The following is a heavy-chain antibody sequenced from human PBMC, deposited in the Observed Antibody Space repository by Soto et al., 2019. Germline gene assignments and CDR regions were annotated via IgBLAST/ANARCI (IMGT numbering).Heavy chain of an antibody. CDR1: GGSFSGYY. CDR3: AAGTRNRGMT. D-gene: IGHD3-16*01. CDR2: INHSGST. V-gene: IGHV4-34*01. J-gene: IGHJ5*02. Sequence: SETLSLTCAVYGGSFSGYYLSWIRQPPGKGLEWIGEINHSGSTNYNPSLKSRVTISVDTSKNQFSLKLSSVTAADTAVYYCAAGTRNRGMTWGQGTLVTVSS.